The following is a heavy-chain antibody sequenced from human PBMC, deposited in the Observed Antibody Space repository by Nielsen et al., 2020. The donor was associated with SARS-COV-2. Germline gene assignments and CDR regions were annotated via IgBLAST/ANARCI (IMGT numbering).Heavy chain of an antibody. CDR2: IYTSGST. Sequence: SETLSLTCAVYGGSFSSYYWSWIRQPAGKGLEWIGRIYTSGSTNYNPSLKSRVTISVDTSKNQFSLKLSSVTAADTAVYYCAGTIAVAGFDYWGQGTLVTVSS. CDR3: AGTIAVAGFDY. D-gene: IGHD6-19*01. V-gene: IGHV4-59*10. J-gene: IGHJ4*02. CDR1: GGSFSSYY.